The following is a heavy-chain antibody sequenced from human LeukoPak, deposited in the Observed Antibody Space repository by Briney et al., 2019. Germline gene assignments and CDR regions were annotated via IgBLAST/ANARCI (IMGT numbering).Heavy chain of an antibody. J-gene: IGHJ4*02. Sequence: GGSLRLSCAASGFTFSSFAMSWVRQAPGKGLEWVSAISGRDGSTYYADSVKGRFTISRDNAKNSLYLQMNSLRAEDTAVYYCARGTTTHYALFDYWGQGTLVTVSS. CDR1: GFTFSSFA. V-gene: IGHV3-23*01. CDR3: ARGTTTHYALFDY. CDR2: ISGRDGST. D-gene: IGHD4-11*01.